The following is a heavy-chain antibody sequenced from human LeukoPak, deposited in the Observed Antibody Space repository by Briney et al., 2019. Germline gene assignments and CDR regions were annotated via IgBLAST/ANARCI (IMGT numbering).Heavy chain of an antibody. CDR3: ARFTSGYCSSTSCYLPYYYYYGMDV. J-gene: IGHJ6*02. D-gene: IGHD2-2*01. Sequence: ASVKVSCKASGYTFTSYGISWVRQAPGQGLEWMGWISAYNGNTNYAQKLQGRVTMTTDTSTSTAYMELRSLRSDDTAVYYCARFTSGYCSSTSCYLPYYYYYGMDVWGQGTTVTVSS. CDR2: ISAYNGNT. V-gene: IGHV1-18*01. CDR1: GYTFTSYG.